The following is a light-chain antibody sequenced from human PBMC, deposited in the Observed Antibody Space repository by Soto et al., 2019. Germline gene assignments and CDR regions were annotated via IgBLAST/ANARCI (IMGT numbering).Light chain of an antibody. V-gene: IGLV2-14*01. J-gene: IGLJ1*01. CDR2: EVS. Sequence: QSALTQPASVSGSPGQSITIYCTGTTSDGGAYNYVSWYQQHPGKAPKLMIYEVSNRPSGGSNRFSGSKSGNTASLTISGLLAEDEADYYCSSYTSSSTLYVFGTGTQLTVL. CDR3: SSYTSSSTLYV. CDR1: TSDGGAYNY.